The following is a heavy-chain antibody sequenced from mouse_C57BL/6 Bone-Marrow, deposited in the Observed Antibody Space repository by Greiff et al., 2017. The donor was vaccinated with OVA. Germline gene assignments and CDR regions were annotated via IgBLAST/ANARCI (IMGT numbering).Heavy chain of an antibody. CDR1: GFSLTSYA. V-gene: IGHV2-9-1*01. CDR3: ARNCYCGISSFAY. J-gene: IGHJ3*01. D-gene: IGHD1-1*01. CDR2: IWTGGGT. Sequence: VKLLESGPGLVAPSQSLSITCTVSGFSLTSYAISWVRQPPGKGLEWLGVIWTGGGTTYNSALKSRLSIIKDNSKSQVFLQMNSLQADDTAWYSCARNCYCGISSFAYWGQGTLVTVSA.